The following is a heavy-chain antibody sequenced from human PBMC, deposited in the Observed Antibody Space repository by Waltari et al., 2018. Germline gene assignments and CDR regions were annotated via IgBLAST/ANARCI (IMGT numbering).Heavy chain of an antibody. J-gene: IGHJ4*02. Sequence: EVQLLESGGGLVQPGGSLRLSCAASGFTFSSYAMSWVRQAPGKGLGWVSAISGSGGSTYYADSVKGRFTISRDNSKNTLYLQMNSLRAEDTAVYYCAKDLTYSGSYLAFDYWGQGTLVTVSS. D-gene: IGHD1-26*01. CDR3: AKDLTYSGSYLAFDY. V-gene: IGHV3-23*01. CDR1: GFTFSSYA. CDR2: ISGSGGST.